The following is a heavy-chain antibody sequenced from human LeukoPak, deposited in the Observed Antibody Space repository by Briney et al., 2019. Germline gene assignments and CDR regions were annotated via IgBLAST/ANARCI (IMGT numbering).Heavy chain of an antibody. J-gene: IGHJ4*02. Sequence: PGGSLRLSCVASGFTFSTYAIHWVRQAPGKGLEWVAVVSKDGNTKYYADSVKGRFTISRDNAKNSLYLQMNSLRAEDTAVYYCARDGTYCGGDCYFGYWGQGTLVTVSS. CDR2: VSKDGNTK. CDR1: GFTFSTYA. V-gene: IGHV3-30*04. D-gene: IGHD2-21*02. CDR3: ARDGTYCGGDCYFGY.